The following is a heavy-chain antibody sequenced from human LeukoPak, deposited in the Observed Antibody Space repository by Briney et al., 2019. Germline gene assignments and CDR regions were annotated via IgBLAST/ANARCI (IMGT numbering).Heavy chain of an antibody. Sequence: GGSLRLSCAASGVTFSSYEMNWVRQGPGKGLECVSYIISSGSTIYYADSVKGRFTISRDNAKNSLYLQMNSLRAEDTAVYYCARDLAARPAVYFDYWGQGTLVTVSS. V-gene: IGHV3-48*03. CDR2: IISSGSTI. J-gene: IGHJ4*02. CDR3: ARDLAARPAVYFDY. D-gene: IGHD6-6*01. CDR1: GVTFSSYE.